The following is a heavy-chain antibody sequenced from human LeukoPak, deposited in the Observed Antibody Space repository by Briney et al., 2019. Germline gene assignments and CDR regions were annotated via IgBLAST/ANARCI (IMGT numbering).Heavy chain of an antibody. D-gene: IGHD2-21*02. CDR1: SDSIYSSNYY. CDR2: IYYSGCP. J-gene: IGHJ4*02. Sequence: PSETLSLTCTVSSDSIYSSNYYWGWIRQPPGKGLEWIGSIYYSGCPYYNSSLKSRVTISVDTTKNQFSLKLSSLTAADTAVYYCARAAYCGGDCYLFDYWGQGTLVTVFS. CDR3: ARAAYCGGDCYLFDY. V-gene: IGHV4-39*01.